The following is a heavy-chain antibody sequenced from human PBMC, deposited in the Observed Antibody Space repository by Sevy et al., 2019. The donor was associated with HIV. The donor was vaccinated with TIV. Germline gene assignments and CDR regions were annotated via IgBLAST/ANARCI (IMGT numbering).Heavy chain of an antibody. D-gene: IGHD5-18*01. CDR3: AREGAYSYGYDY. J-gene: IGHJ4*02. CDR2: IYYSGST. CDR1: GGSISSGGYY. V-gene: IGHV4-31*03. Sequence: SDTLSLTCTVSGGSISSGGYYWSWIRQHPGKGLEWIGYIYYSGSTYYNPSLKSRVTISVDTSKNQFSLKLSSVTAADTAVYYCAREGAYSYGYDYWGQGTLVTVSS.